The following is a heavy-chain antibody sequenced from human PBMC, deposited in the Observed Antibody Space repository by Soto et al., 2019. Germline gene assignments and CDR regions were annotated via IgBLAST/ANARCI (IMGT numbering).Heavy chain of an antibody. CDR3: TRPGYCDYSDAFDI. Sequence: EVQLLESGGGLVQPGGSLKLSCAASGFNPSDFAMHWVRQAPGRGLEWVGRIRSKTNSYAAAYGASVKGRFTISRDDSKNTAFLEMNSLKAEDTAMYYCTRPGYCDYSDAFDIWGQGAMVTVSS. V-gene: IGHV3-73*01. J-gene: IGHJ3*02. D-gene: IGHD4-17*01. CDR1: GFNPSDFA. CDR2: IRSKTNSYAA.